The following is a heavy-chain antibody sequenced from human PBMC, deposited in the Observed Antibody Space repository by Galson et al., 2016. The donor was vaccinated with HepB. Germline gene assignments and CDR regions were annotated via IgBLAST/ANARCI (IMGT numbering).Heavy chain of an antibody. Sequence: SLRLSCAASGFTVSSNYMNWVRQAPGKGLEWVSLIYTTGPTYYADSVKGRFTVSRDISNNTLFLQMNSLRAEDTAVYYCARVPSSSYYYAMDVWGQGTTVTVSS. CDR3: ARVPSSSYYYAMDV. CDR2: IYTTGPT. J-gene: IGHJ6*02. CDR1: GFTVSSNY. D-gene: IGHD1-1*01. V-gene: IGHV3-66*01.